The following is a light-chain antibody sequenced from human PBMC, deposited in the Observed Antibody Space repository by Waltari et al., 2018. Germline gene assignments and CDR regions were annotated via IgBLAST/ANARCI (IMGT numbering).Light chain of an antibody. CDR2: AAS. V-gene: IGKV3-20*01. Sequence: VLTQSPGTLSLSPGERAPLSHRASQSISKYLVWYQQRPGHAPRLLIYAASTRATGIPDRFSGSGFGTDFTLTISRLEPEDFAMYYCQNHERLPATFGQGTKVEIK. J-gene: IGKJ1*01. CDR1: QSISKY. CDR3: QNHERLPAT.